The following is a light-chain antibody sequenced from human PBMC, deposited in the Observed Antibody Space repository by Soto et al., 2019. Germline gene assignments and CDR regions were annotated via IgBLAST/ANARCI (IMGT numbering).Light chain of an antibody. CDR1: QSVSSNF. CDR2: GAS. J-gene: IGKJ1*01. CDR3: QRYGSSPQT. V-gene: IGKV3-20*01. Sequence: EIVLTQSPGTLSLSPGERATLSCRASQSVSSNFLAWYQQKPGQAPRLLIYGASSRATGIPDRLSGSGSGTDFSLTISRLEPEDFAVYYCQRYGSSPQTFGQGTKVEIK.